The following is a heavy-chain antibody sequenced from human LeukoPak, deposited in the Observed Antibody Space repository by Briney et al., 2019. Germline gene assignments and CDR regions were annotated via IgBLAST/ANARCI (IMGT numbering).Heavy chain of an antibody. J-gene: IGHJ4*02. Sequence: GGSLRLSCAASGFTFGSYEMNWVRQAPGKGLEWVSYISSSGSTIYYADSVKGRFTISRDNAKNSLYLQMNSLRAEDTAVYYCARALNLLDPVTLDYWGQGTLVTVSS. D-gene: IGHD1-1*01. V-gene: IGHV3-48*03. CDR3: ARALNLLDPVTLDY. CDR2: ISSSGSTI. CDR1: GFTFGSYE.